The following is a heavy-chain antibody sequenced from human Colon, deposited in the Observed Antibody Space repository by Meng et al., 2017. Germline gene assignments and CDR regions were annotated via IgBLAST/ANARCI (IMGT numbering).Heavy chain of an antibody. Sequence: QVHLQQSGPGLVRPSETLSLTCNVSGGSVSSGSYYWSWIRQPPGKGLEWIGLIHYSGSRNYNPSLKSRVTMSVDTSKNQVSLRLTSVTAADTAVYYCARFYGSGTFEVHDYWGQGTLVTVSS. CDR1: GGSVSSGSYY. V-gene: IGHV4-61*01. CDR3: ARFYGSGTFEVHDY. D-gene: IGHD3-10*01. CDR2: IHYSGSR. J-gene: IGHJ4*02.